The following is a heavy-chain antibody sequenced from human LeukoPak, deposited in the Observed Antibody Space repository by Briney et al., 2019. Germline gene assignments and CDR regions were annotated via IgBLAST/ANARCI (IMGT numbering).Heavy chain of an antibody. J-gene: IGHJ4*02. CDR1: GGSISSYY. CDR2: IYYSGST. V-gene: IGHV4-59*01. Sequence: SETLSLTCTVSGGSISSYYWSWIRQPPGKGLEWIGYIYYSGSTNYNPSLKSRVTISVDTSKNQFSLKLSYVTAADTAVYYCAREPPSGCSGGSCYYFDYWGQGTLVTVSS. CDR3: AREPPSGCSGGSCYYFDY. D-gene: IGHD2-15*01.